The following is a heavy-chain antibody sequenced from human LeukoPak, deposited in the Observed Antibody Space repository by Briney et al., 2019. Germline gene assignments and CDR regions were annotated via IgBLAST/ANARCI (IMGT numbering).Heavy chain of an antibody. CDR2: INHSGST. D-gene: IGHD3-22*01. CDR3: ASRPVTRYYYDSSGPFDY. Sequence: KPSETLSLTCAVYGGSFSGYYWSWIRQPPGKGLEWIGEINHSGSTNYNPSLKSRVTISVDTSKNQFSLKLSSVTAADTAVYYCASRPVTRYYYDSSGPFDYWGQGTLVTVSS. CDR1: GGSFSGYY. J-gene: IGHJ4*02. V-gene: IGHV4-34*01.